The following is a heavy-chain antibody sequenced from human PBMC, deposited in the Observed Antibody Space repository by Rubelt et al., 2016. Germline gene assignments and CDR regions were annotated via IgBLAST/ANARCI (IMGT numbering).Heavy chain of an antibody. V-gene: IGHV1-46*01. CDR1: GYTFTSYY. J-gene: IGHJ5*02. D-gene: IGHD2-15*01. CDR3: ARACQDHRSGGIWFDP. Sequence: QVQLVQSGAEVKKPGASVKVSCKASGYTFTSYYMHWVRQAPGQGLEWMGIINPSGGSTSYVQKFQGRVTMTRDTSTSTVYMELSSLRSEDTAVYYCARACQDHRSGGIWFDPWGQGTLVTVSS. CDR2: INPSGGST.